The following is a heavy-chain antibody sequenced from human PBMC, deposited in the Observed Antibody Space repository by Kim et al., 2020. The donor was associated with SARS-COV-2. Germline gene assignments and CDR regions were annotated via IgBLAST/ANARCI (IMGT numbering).Heavy chain of an antibody. Sequence: GGSLRLSCEVLGFSVRNNYMTWVRQAPGKGLEWVSTITTGGYTYSADSVKGRFTVSRDSSQNTLYLQMDRHRGEDTAVYYCAREEGAYAMDWGHGALVTVS. J-gene: IGHJ4*01. D-gene: IGHD5-12*01. CDR2: ITTGGYT. V-gene: IGHV3-53*01. CDR3: AREEGAYAMD. CDR1: GFSVRNNY.